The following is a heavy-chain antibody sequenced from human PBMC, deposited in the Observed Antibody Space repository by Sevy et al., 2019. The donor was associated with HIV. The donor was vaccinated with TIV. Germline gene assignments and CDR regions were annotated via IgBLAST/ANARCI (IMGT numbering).Heavy chain of an antibody. Sequence: GESLKISCKGSGYSFTSYWIGWVRQMPGKGLEWMGIIYPGDSDTRYSPSFQGQVTISADKSISTAYLQWSSLKASDTAMYYCARHLPNCSGGTWYFDYWGQGTLVTVSS. D-gene: IGHD2-15*01. CDR1: GYSFTSYW. CDR3: ARHLPNCSGGTWYFDY. CDR2: IYPGDSDT. V-gene: IGHV5-51*01. J-gene: IGHJ4*02.